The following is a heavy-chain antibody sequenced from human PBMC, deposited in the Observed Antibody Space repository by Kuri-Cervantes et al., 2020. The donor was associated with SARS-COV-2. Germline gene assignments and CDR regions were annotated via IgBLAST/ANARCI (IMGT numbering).Heavy chain of an antibody. V-gene: IGHV3-48*01. CDR1: GFTFR. Sequence: GESLKISCAASGFTFRVRQAPGKGLEWVSYISSGSSTIYYADSVKGRFTISRDNARNSLYLQMNSLRAEDTAVYYCARDPHITLIRGAYFDLWGRGTLVTVSS. CDR2: ISSGSSTI. CDR3: ARDPHITLIRGAYFDL. D-gene: IGHD3-10*01. J-gene: IGHJ2*01.